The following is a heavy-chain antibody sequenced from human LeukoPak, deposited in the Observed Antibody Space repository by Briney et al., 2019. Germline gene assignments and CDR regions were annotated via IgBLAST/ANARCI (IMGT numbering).Heavy chain of an antibody. D-gene: IGHD1-1*01. CDR1: GGSISSYY. V-gene: IGHV4-59*01. CDR2: IYYRGST. Sequence: SETLSLTCTVSGGSISSYYWSWIRQPPGKGLEWIGYIYYRGSTNYNPSLKSRVTKSVDTAKNPFSLKLNSVTAADPAGDFLSGAVQLERPPPLIGYYYMDVWGKGTTVTVSS. J-gene: IGHJ6*03. CDR3: SGAVQLERPPPLIGYYYMDV.